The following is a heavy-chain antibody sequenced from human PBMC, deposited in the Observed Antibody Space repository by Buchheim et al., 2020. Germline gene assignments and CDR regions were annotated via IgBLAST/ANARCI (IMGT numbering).Heavy chain of an antibody. CDR1: GFTFSSYG. Sequence: QVQLVESGGGVVQPGRSLRLSCAASGFTFSSYGMHWVRQAPGKGLEWVAVIWYDGSNKYYADSVKGRFNISSDNYKNTLYLQMNSLRAEDTAVYYCARSDGDWDIDYWGQGTL. CDR2: IWYDGSNK. J-gene: IGHJ4*02. V-gene: IGHV3-33*01. D-gene: IGHD2-21*02. CDR3: ARSDGDWDIDY.